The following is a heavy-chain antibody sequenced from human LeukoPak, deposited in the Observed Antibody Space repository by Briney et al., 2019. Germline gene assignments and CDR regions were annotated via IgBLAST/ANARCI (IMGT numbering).Heavy chain of an antibody. CDR3: ARSDCSGGSCYGAFDI. CDR2: IYLYGTT. J-gene: IGHJ3*02. CDR1: AGSISSSNW. Sequence: SETLSLTCSVSAGSISSSNWWSWVRQSPVKGLEWIGEIYLYGTTNYNPSLKSRVTISVDTSKNQFSLKLSSVTAADTAVYYCARSDCSGGSCYGAFDIWGQGTMVTVSS. V-gene: IGHV4-4*02. D-gene: IGHD2-15*01.